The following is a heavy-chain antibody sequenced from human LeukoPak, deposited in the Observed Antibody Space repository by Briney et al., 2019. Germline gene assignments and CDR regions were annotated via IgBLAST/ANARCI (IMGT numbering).Heavy chain of an antibody. J-gene: IGHJ3*02. CDR1: GYTFTDYY. V-gene: IGHV1-2*02. Sequence: VASVKVSCKASGYTFTDYYMHWVRQAPGQGLEWMGWIVTNNGGTNYAQNFKGRVTMTRDTSVSTAYVEVSDLKSDDTAVHYCARGGPHHGFDIWAQGTMVTVSS. CDR3: ARGGPHHGFDI. CDR2: IVTNNGGT.